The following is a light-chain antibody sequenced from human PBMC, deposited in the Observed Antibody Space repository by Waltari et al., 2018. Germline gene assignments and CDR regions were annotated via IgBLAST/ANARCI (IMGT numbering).Light chain of an antibody. Sequence: QSALTQPRSVSGSPGQSVTIPCPGTSSYVGYYTYVPWYQPRPGKAPRLILYDVTKRPSGVPDRFSGSKSGNTASLTISGLQAEDEADFYCCSYAGSYILVFGGGTKLTVL. V-gene: IGLV2-11*01. CDR3: CSYAGSYILV. J-gene: IGLJ2*01. CDR2: DVT. CDR1: SSYVGYYTY.